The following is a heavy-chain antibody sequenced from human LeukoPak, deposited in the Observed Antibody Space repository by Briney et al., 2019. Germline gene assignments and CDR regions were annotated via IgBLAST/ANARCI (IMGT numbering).Heavy chain of an antibody. Sequence: GGSLRLSCAASGFTFSSYAMHWVRQAPGKGLEWMAVISYDGSNKYYADSVKGRFTISRDNSKNTLYLQMNSLRAEDTAVYYCAREPLGYCSGGSCHPGDYWGQGTLVTVSS. CDR3: AREPLGYCSGGSCHPGDY. J-gene: IGHJ4*02. D-gene: IGHD2-15*01. CDR2: ISYDGSNK. CDR1: GFTFSSYA. V-gene: IGHV3-30*04.